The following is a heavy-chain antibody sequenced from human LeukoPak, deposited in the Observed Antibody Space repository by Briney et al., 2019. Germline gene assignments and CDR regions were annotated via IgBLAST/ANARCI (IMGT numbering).Heavy chain of an antibody. V-gene: IGHV3-23*01. D-gene: IGHD4-17*01. J-gene: IGHJ3*02. CDR3: ARRAVTSPNDDAFDI. CDR2: VGGGGSDT. CDR1: GFTFSSYA. Sequence: GGSLRLSCAASGFTFSSYAMNWVRQAPGKGLEWVSGVGGGGSDTDYADSVKGRFTISRDNSKSTLYLQMNSLRAEDTAVYYCARRAVTSPNDDAFDIWGQGTRVTVSS.